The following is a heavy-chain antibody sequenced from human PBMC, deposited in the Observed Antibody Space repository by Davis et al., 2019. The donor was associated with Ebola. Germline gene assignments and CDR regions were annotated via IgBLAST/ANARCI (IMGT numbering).Heavy chain of an antibody. Sequence: GESLKISCAASGFTFSSYWMHWVRQAPGKGLVWVSRINSDGSSTSYADSVKGRFTISRDNAKNTLYLQMNSLRAEDTAVYYCARAPGGSLNYWGQGTLVTVSS. CDR1: GFTFSSYW. CDR3: ARAPGGSLNY. J-gene: IGHJ4*02. D-gene: IGHD1-26*01. CDR2: INSDGSST. V-gene: IGHV3-74*01.